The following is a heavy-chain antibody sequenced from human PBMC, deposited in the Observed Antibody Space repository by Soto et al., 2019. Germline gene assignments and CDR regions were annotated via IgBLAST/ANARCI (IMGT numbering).Heavy chain of an antibody. Sequence: AVSGGSISGGGYSWSWIRQPPGKGLEWIGYIYHSGSTYYNPSLKSRVTISVDRSKKEFSLRLSSVTAADTAVYYCARGDYGDYSYFDSWGRGTLVTVSS. CDR3: ARGDYGDYSYFDS. V-gene: IGHV4-30-2*01. CDR2: IYHSGST. J-gene: IGHJ4*02. D-gene: IGHD4-17*01. CDR1: GGSISGGGYS.